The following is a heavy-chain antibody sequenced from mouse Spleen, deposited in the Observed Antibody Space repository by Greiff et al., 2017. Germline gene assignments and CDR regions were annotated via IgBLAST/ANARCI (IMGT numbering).Heavy chain of an antibody. CDR3: ARDEGYDEGFAY. D-gene: IGHD2-14*01. CDR1: GFTFSDFY. J-gene: IGHJ3*01. Sequence: EVQLVESGGGLVQSGRSLRLSCATSGFTFSDFYMEWVRQAPGKGLEWIAASRNKANDYTTEYSASVKGRFIVSRDTSQSILYLQMNALRAEDTAIYYCARDEGYDEGFAYWGQGTLVTVSA. CDR2: SRNKANDYTT. V-gene: IGHV7-1*01.